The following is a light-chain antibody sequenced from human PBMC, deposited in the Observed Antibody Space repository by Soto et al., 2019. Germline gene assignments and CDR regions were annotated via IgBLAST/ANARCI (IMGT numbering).Light chain of an antibody. Sequence: QSVLTQPPSASGSPGQSVPISCTGTSSDVGGYNYVSWYQQHPGKAPKLMIYEVSKRPSGVPDRFSGSKSGNTASLTVSGLQPEDEADYYCSSYAGSNKSVFGTGTKLTVL. CDR3: SSYAGSNKSV. J-gene: IGLJ1*01. CDR2: EVS. CDR1: SSDVGGYNY. V-gene: IGLV2-8*01.